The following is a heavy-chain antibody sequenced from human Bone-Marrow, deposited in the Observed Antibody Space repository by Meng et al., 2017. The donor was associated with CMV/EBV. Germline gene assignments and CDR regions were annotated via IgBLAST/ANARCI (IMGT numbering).Heavy chain of an antibody. CDR1: GGSINSVGYY. V-gene: IGHV4-30-4*01. J-gene: IGHJ4*02. CDR3: ARAEYFYDSSGLGRDPTYFDY. Sequence: SETLSLTCTVSGGSINSVGYYWTWIRQHPGKGLEWIGYIYYSGGTNYNPSLQSRVTISVDTSKNQFSLKLRSVTAADTAVYYCARAEYFYDSSGLGRDPTYFDYWGRGTLVTVSS. D-gene: IGHD3-22*01. CDR2: IYYSGGT.